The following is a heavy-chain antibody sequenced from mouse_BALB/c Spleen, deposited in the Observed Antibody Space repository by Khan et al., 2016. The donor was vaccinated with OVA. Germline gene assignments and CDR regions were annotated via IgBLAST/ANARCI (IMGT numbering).Heavy chain of an antibody. CDR1: GFSLTSYG. V-gene: IGHV2-9*02. Sequence: QMQLEESGPGLVAPSQSLSITCTVSGFSLTSYGVHWVRQPPGKGLEWLGIIWAVGSTNYNSALMSRLSISKDNSKSQVFVKMISLQTDDTAMYYCAGEHGNTYEYFDYWGQGTTRTVSA. J-gene: IGHJ2*01. D-gene: IGHD1-1*01. CDR2: IWAVGST. CDR3: AGEHGNTYEYFDY.